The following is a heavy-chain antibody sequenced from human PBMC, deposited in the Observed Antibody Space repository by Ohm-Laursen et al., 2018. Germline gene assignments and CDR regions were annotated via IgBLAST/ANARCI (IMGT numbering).Heavy chain of an antibody. V-gene: IGHV3-7*01. D-gene: IGHD5-18*01. CDR1: GFTSSSYW. Sequence: SLRLSCAASGFTSSSYWMTWVRQAPGKGLQWVANIKQDGSEKYYVDSVKGRFTISRDNAKNSLYLQMNSLRAEDTAVYYCARLMSRRMPTLVTHFDYWGQGTLVTVSP. CDR3: ARLMSRRMPTLVTHFDY. J-gene: IGHJ4*02. CDR2: IKQDGSEK.